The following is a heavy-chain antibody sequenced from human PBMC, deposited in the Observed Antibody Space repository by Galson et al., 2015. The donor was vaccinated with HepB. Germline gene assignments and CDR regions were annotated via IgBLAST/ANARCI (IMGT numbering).Heavy chain of an antibody. V-gene: IGHV3-7*01. J-gene: IGHJ3*02. CDR3: ARESEGSRSGFDM. D-gene: IGHD3-3*01. Sequence: SLRLSCATSGFTFSRHYINWVRQAPGKGLEWVANIEGDGSDIYYADSVKGRFTISRDNAKNSLYLQMSSLRAEDTAIYYCARESEGSRSGFDMWGRGTMVTVSS. CDR1: GFTFSRHY. CDR2: IEGDGSDI.